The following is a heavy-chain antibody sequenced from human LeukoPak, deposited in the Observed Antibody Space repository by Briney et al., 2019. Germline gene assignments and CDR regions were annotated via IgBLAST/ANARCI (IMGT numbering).Heavy chain of an antibody. J-gene: IGHJ3*02. D-gene: IGHD3-22*01. V-gene: IGHV3-66*02. Sequence: GGSLRLSCAASGFTVSSNYMSWVRQAPGKGLEWVSVIYSGGSTYYADSVKGRFTISRDNSKNTLYLQMNSLRAEDTAVYYCARDRDSSGYYPTPGAFDIWGQGTMVTVPS. CDR1: GFTVSSNY. CDR3: ARDRDSSGYYPTPGAFDI. CDR2: IYSGGST.